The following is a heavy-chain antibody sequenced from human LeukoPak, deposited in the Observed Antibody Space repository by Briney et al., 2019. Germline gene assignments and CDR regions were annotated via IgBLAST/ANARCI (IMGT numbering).Heavy chain of an antibody. V-gene: IGHV3-21*01. CDR2: ISTSSRYI. CDR1: GFTFSSYS. D-gene: IGHD2-15*01. J-gene: IGHJ4*02. Sequence: PGGSLRLSCAASGFTFSSYSVNWVRQAPGKGLEWVSFISTSSRYIYYADSVKGRFTISRDNAKNSLYLQMNSLRAEDTAVYYCARDRGGGSGSDYWGQGTLVTVSS. CDR3: ARDRGGGSGSDY.